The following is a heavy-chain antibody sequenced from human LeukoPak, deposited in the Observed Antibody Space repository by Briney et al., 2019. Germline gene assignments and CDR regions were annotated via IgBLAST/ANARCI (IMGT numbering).Heavy chain of an antibody. Sequence: PSETLSLTCTVSGGSISSGSYYWSWIRQPAGKGLEWIGRIHTSGSTNYNPSLKSRVTISVDTSKNQFSLKLSSVTAADTAVYYCAREVITTHDAFDIWGQGTMVTVSS. CDR3: AREVITTHDAFDI. V-gene: IGHV4-61*02. CDR1: GGSISSGSYY. J-gene: IGHJ3*02. CDR2: IHTSGST. D-gene: IGHD3-22*01.